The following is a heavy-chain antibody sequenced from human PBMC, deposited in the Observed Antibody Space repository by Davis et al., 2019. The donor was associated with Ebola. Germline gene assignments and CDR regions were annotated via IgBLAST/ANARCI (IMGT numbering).Heavy chain of an antibody. Sequence: GGSLRLSCAASGFTFSSYGMHWVRQAPGKGLEWVAVISYDGGNKYYADSVKGRFTISRDNSKNTLYLQMNSLRAEDTAVYYCAKDRKAAAALDYWGQGTLVTVSS. CDR1: GFTFSSYG. CDR2: ISYDGGNK. CDR3: AKDRKAAAALDY. V-gene: IGHV3-30*18. J-gene: IGHJ4*02. D-gene: IGHD6-13*01.